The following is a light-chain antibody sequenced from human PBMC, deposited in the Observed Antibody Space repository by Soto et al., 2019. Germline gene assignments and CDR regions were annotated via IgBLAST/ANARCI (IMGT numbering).Light chain of an antibody. CDR1: QSVSSSY. CDR3: QQYGSSPGT. V-gene: IGKV3-20*01. Sequence: EIVLTQSPGTLSLSPGEIATLSCRASQSVSSSYLAWYQQKPGQAPRLLIYGASSRATGIPDRFSGSGSGTDFPLTISRLEPEDFAVYYCQQYGSSPGTFGQGTKVEIK. CDR2: GAS. J-gene: IGKJ1*01.